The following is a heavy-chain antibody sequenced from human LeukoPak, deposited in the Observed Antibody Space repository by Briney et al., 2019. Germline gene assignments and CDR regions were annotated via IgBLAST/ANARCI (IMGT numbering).Heavy chain of an antibody. CDR1: GYSFTSYW. J-gene: IGHJ3*02. V-gene: IGHV5-51*01. CDR2: IYPGDSDT. CDR3: ARILIAYYYDSSGYFDAFDI. Sequence: GESLKISCKGSGYSFTSYWIGWVRQMPGKGLEWMGIIYPGDSDTRYSPSFQVQVTISADNSISTAYLQWSSLKASDTAMYYCARILIAYYYDSSGYFDAFDIWGQGTMVTVSS. D-gene: IGHD3-22*01.